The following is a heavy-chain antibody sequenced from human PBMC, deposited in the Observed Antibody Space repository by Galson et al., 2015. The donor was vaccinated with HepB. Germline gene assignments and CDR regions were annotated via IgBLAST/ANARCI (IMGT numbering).Heavy chain of an antibody. CDR2: ISWNSGSI. CDR3: AKDMTTVGCFDY. V-gene: IGHV3-9*01. Sequence: SLRLSCAASGFTFDDYAMHWVRQAPGKGLEWVSGISWNSGSIGYADSVKGRFTISRDNAKNSLYLQMNSLRAEDTALYYCAKDMTTVGCFDYWGQGTLVTVSS. D-gene: IGHD4-23*01. J-gene: IGHJ4*02. CDR1: GFTFDDYA.